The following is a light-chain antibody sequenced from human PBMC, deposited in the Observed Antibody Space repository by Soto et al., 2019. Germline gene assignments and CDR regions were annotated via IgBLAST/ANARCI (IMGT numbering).Light chain of an antibody. CDR1: ALPRQY. J-gene: IGLJ2*01. V-gene: IGLV3-25*03. Sequence: SSELTQPPSVSVSPGQTARITCSGDALPRQYAYWYQQKPGQAPVLVIYKDSERPSGIPGRFSGSSSGTTVTLTISGVQAEDEADYYCQSADSSGTHVVFGGGTKLTVL. CDR2: KDS. CDR3: QSADSSGTHVV.